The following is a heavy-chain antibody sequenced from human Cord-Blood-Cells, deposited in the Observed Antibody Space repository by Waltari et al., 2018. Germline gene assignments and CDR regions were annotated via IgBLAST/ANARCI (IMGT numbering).Heavy chain of an antibody. D-gene: IGHD3-9*01. V-gene: IGHV1-24*01. CDR1: GYTLTELS. CDR3: ATDARYFDWLWVPYFDY. CDR2: FDPEDGET. Sequence: QVQLVQSGAEVKKPGASVKVSCKVSGYTLTELSMHWARQAPGKGLEWMGGFDPEDGETIYAQKFQGRVTMTEDTSTDTAYMELSSLRSEDTAVYYCATDARYFDWLWVPYFDYWGQGTLVTVSS. J-gene: IGHJ4*02.